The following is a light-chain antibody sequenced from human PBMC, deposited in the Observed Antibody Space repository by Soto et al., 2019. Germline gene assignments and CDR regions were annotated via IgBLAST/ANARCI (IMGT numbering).Light chain of an antibody. CDR2: EVS. CDR1: TSDLGGYNY. CDR3: SSYAGINSVV. Sequence: QSALTQPPSASGSPGQSVTISCTGTTSDLGGYNYVSWYQQHPGKAPKLMIYEVSKRPSGVPDRFSGSKSGNTASLTVSGLQAEDEADYYCSSYAGINSVVFGGGTKLTVL. J-gene: IGLJ2*01. V-gene: IGLV2-8*01.